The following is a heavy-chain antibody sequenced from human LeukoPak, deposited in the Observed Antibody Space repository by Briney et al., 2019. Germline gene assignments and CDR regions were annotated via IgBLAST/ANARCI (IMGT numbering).Heavy chain of an antibody. CDR1: GFTFDCCG. CDR3: TKEGLPSGSSWSAWFDP. J-gene: IGHJ5*02. CDR2: IRNVGNDK. V-gene: IGHV3-30*02. Sequence: GGSLTLSCAASGFTFDCCGMHWVRQAPGKGLEWVAFIRNVGNDKYYADSVKGRFFISRDNSKNTLYLQMNSLRAEDTAVYYCTKEGLPSGSSWSAWFDPWGQGTLVTVSS. D-gene: IGHD3-10*01.